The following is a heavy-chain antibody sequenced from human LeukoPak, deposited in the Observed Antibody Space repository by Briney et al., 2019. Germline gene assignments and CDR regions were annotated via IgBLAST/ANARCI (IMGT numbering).Heavy chain of an antibody. CDR3: ATEDYCSGGSCYYFDY. D-gene: IGHD2-15*01. V-gene: IGHV1-69*04. CDR1: GGTFSSYA. Sequence: SVEVSCKASGGTFSSYAISWVRQAPGQGLEWMGRIIPILGIANYAQKFQGRVTITADKSTGTAYMELSSLRSEDTAVYYCATEDYCSGGSCYYFDYWGQGTLVTVSS. CDR2: IIPILGIA. J-gene: IGHJ4*02.